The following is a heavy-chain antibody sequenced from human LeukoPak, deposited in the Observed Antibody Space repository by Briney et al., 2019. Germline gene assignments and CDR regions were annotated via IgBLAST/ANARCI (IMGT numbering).Heavy chain of an antibody. CDR2: MSGSAGST. CDR3: AKEGNGDYYFDY. Sequence: PGGSLRLSCAASGFTFSSYAMSWVRQAPGKGLEWVSAMSGSAGSTYYADAVKGRFTISRDNSKNTLYLQMNSLRAEDTAVYYCAKEGNGDYYFDYWGQGTLVTVSS. CDR1: GFTFSSYA. V-gene: IGHV3-23*01. J-gene: IGHJ4*02. D-gene: IGHD4-17*01.